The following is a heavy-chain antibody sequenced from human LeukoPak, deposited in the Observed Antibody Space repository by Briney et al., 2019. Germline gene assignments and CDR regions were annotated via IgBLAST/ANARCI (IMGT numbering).Heavy chain of an antibody. CDR3: TTGHYYGSGELLY. CDR1: GFTFSNAW. J-gene: IGHJ4*02. V-gene: IGHV3-15*01. Sequence: PGGSLRLSCAASGFTFSNAWMSWVRQAPGKGLEWVGRIKSKTDGGTTDYATPVKGRFTFSRDDSENTLYLQMNSLKTEDTAVYYCTTGHYYGSGELLYWGQGTLVTVSS. D-gene: IGHD3-10*01. CDR2: IKSKTDGGTT.